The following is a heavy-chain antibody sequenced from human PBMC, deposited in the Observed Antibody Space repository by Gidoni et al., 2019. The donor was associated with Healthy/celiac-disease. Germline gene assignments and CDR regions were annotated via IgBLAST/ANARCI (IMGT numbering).Heavy chain of an antibody. CDR3: ARVVLTGTSPKDRGYYYYGMDV. V-gene: IGHV1-69*06. CDR1: GGTFSSYA. Sequence: QVQLVQSGAEVKKPGSSVKVSCKASGGTFSSYAISWVRQAPGQGLEWMGGIIPIFGTANYAQKFQGRVTITADKSTSTAYMELSSLRSEDTAVYYCARVVLTGTSPKDRGYYYYGMDVWGQGTTVTVSS. J-gene: IGHJ6*02. CDR2: IIPIFGTA. D-gene: IGHD1-7*01.